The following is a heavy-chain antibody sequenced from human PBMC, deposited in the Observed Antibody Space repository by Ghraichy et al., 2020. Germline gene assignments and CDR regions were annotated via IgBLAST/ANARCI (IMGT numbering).Heavy chain of an antibody. J-gene: IGHJ4*02. Sequence: GGSLRLSCAASGFTFSDYYMSWIRQAPGKGLEWVSYISSSGSTIYYADSVKGRFTISRDNAKNSLYLQMNSLRAEDTAVYYCARESCSGGSCYFGFGLYFDYWGQGTLVTVSS. V-gene: IGHV3-11*01. CDR1: GFTFSDYY. CDR3: ARESCSGGSCYFGFGLYFDY. CDR2: ISSSGSTI. D-gene: IGHD2-15*01.